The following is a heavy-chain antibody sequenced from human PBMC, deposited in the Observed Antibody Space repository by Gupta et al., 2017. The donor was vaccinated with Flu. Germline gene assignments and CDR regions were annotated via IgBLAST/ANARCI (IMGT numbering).Heavy chain of an antibody. V-gene: IGHV1-69*02. Sequence: QVQLVQSGAEVKKPGSSVKVSCKASGGTFRSYTISWVRQAPGQGLEWMGRIIPILGIANYAQKFQGRVTITADKSTSTAYMELSSLRSEDTAVYYCARRYYYDSSGADYWGQGTLVTVSS. J-gene: IGHJ4*02. CDR1: GGTFRSYT. CDR2: IIPILGIA. CDR3: ARRYYYDSSGADY. D-gene: IGHD3-22*01.